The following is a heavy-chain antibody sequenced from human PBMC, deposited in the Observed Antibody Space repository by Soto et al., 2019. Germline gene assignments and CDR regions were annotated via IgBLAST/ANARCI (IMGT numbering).Heavy chain of an antibody. CDR1: GFIFSVYE. CDR3: ARQGGYSRERESDS. Sequence: EVQLVESGGGLVHRGGSLRLSCEASGFIFSVYEMNWVRQAPGKGLEWISYISGSGTNKSYADSVRGRFTVSRDNARSSMFLQMNSLRADDTAIYYCARQGGYSRERESDSWGQGTLVTVSS. J-gene: IGHJ5*02. V-gene: IGHV3-48*03. D-gene: IGHD5-18*01. CDR2: ISGSGTNK.